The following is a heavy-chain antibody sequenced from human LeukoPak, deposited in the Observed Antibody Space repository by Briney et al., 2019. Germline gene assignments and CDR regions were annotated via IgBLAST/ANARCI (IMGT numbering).Heavy chain of an antibody. CDR2: INHSGST. CDR3: ARLYSGYDPFDY. V-gene: IGHV4-34*01. D-gene: IGHD5-12*01. Sequence: SETLSLTCAVYGGSFSGYYWSWIRQPPGKGLEWIGEINHSGSTNYNPSLKSRVTISVDTSKNQFSLKLSSVTAADTAVYYCARLYSGYDPFDYWGQGTLVTVSS. CDR1: GGSFSGYY. J-gene: IGHJ4*02.